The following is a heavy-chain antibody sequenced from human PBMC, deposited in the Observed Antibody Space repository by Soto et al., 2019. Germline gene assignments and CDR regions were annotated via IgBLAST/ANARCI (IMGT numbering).Heavy chain of an antibody. J-gene: IGHJ3*02. CDR3: ARRPDAFDI. CDR1: VSTVTEFT. V-gene: IGHV3-23*01. CDR2: ISGDGLST. Sequence: PGGALRLSCAGSVSTVTEFTMTWVRQAPGKGLEWVSAISGDGLSTYYAGSVKGRFTISRDNSKTTLYLQMNSLRAEDTAVYYCARRPDAFDIWGRGTMVTVSS.